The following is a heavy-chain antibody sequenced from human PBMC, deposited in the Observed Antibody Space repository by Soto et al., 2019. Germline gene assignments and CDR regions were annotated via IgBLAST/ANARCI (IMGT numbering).Heavy chain of an antibody. CDR3: ARGYAGVRWQQLDDYFDY. Sequence: SVKVSCKASGGTFSSYSISWVRQAPGQGLEWMGGIIPIFGTANYAQKFQGRVTITADKSTSTAYMELSSLRSEDTAVYYCARGYAGVRWQQLDDYFDYWGQGTLVTVSS. CDR1: GGTFSSYS. J-gene: IGHJ4*02. D-gene: IGHD6-13*01. V-gene: IGHV1-69*06. CDR2: IIPIFGTA.